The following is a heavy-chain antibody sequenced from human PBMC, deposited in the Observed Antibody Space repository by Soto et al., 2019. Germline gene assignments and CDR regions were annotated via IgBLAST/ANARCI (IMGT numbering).Heavy chain of an antibody. CDR1: GFTFSSYA. Sequence: PGGSLRLSCAASGFTFSSYAMHWVRQAPGKGLEWVAVISCDGSNKYYADSVKGRFTISRDNSKNTLYLQMNSLRAEDTAVYYCASIAAANNWFDPWGQGTLVTVS. D-gene: IGHD6-13*01. CDR3: ASIAAANNWFDP. J-gene: IGHJ5*02. CDR2: ISCDGSNK. V-gene: IGHV3-30-3*01.